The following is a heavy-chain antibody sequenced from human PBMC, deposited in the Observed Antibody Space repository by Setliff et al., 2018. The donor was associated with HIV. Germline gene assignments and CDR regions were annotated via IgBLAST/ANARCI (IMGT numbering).Heavy chain of an antibody. CDR1: GDSISTYH. V-gene: IGHV4-4*08. J-gene: IGHJ4*02. CDR2: IPITGRT. Sequence: SETLSLTCTVSGDSISTYHWSWIRQTPGKGLEWIGNIPITGRTTYNLSLKSRLTITRDTSKMQFSLKLNSVSAADTAVYYCAGGGNYYPYESFDYWGRGTLVTVS. D-gene: IGHD1-26*01. CDR3: AGGGNYYPYESFDY.